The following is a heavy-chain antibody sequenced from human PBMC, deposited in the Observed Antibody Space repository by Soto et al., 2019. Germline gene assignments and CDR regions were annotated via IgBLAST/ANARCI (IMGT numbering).Heavy chain of an antibody. D-gene: IGHD3-3*01. CDR2: IDPSDSYT. CDR3: VILRIDDYCDGMDV. V-gene: IGHV5-10-1*01. J-gene: IGHJ6*02. Sequence: GESLQISCKGSGYSFNSYWVSWVRQMPGKGLEWMGRIDPSDSYTNYSPSFQGHVTISADKSISTAYLQWSSLKASDTAMYYCVILRIDDYCDGMDVCGQGTTVTVSS. CDR1: GYSFNSYW.